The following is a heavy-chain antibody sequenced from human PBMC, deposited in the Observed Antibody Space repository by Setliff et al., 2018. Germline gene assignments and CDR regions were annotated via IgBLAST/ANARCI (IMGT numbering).Heavy chain of an antibody. V-gene: IGHV4-61*09. CDR1: GDSISSRTYY. CDR2: IYTSWRT. D-gene: IGHD3-3*01. CDR3: ARMSGFLYMDV. J-gene: IGHJ6*03. Sequence: SETLSLTCTVSGDSISSRTYYWSWIRQPAGKGLEWIGHIYTSWRTNYNPSLKSRLTISVDTSKNQFSLNLRSVTAADTAVYYCARMSGFLYMDVLGKGTTVTVS.